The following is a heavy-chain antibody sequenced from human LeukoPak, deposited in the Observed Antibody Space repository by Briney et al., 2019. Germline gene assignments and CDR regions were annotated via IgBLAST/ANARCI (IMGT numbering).Heavy chain of an antibody. D-gene: IGHD1-1*01. V-gene: IGHV1-2*02. J-gene: IGHJ3*02. CDR1: GDTFTGYY. Sequence: ASVTVSCKLFGDTFTGYYMHWVRQAPGQGLEWMGWVSPKSGGTNYAQRFQGRVTMTGDTSISTAYMELSRLTSDDTAVYYCATGRWRSAFDIWGQGTMVTVSS. CDR2: VSPKSGGT. CDR3: ATGRWRSAFDI.